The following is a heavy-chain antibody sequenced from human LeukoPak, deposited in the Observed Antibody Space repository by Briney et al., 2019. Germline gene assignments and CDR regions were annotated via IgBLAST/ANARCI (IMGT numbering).Heavy chain of an antibody. CDR1: GYTSTNYY. D-gene: IGHD3-22*01. J-gene: IGHJ4*02. CDR2: INPSGGST. V-gene: IGHV1-46*01. Sequence: ASVKVSCKASGYTSTNYYMHWVRQAPGQGLEWMGIINPSGGSTTYAQKFQGRVTMTRDSSTSTVYMELRSLRSEDTAVYYCARDVASSGYFWDWGQGTLVTVSS. CDR3: ARDVASSGYFWD.